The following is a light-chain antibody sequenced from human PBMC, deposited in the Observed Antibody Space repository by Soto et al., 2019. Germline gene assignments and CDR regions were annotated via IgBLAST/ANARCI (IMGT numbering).Light chain of an antibody. CDR3: QQSYSTPT. J-gene: IGKJ3*01. Sequence: DIQMTQSPSSLSASVGDRVTITCRASQSISSYLNWYQQKPGKAPKLLIYAASSLQSGVPSRFSGSGSGTDFTLTISSLQPEDFATYYCQQSYSTPTFGAGTKVDI. V-gene: IGKV1-39*01. CDR2: AAS. CDR1: QSISSY.